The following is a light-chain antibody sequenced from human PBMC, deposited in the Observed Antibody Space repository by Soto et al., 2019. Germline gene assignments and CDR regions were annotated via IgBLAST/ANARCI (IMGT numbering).Light chain of an antibody. CDR1: SSDVGAYNY. CDR2: EVT. Sequence: QSVLTQPPSASGSPGQSVTISCTGTSSDVGAYNYVSWYQQHAGKAPKLVIYEVTKRPSGVPDRFAGSKSANTPSLTGAGLQAEYEAHHYCSSFAASNTGVVGGGTKPTAL. CDR3: SSFAASNTGV. V-gene: IGLV2-8*01. J-gene: IGLJ3*02.